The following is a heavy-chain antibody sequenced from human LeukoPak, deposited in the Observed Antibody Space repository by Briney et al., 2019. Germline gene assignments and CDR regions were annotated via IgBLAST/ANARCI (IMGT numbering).Heavy chain of an antibody. D-gene: IGHD3-22*01. J-gene: IGHJ4*02. CDR2: ISPDSNYK. CDR1: GFTFSTYS. V-gene: IGHV3-21*01. CDR3: AKDSSRDYYDSSGYYSGDYFDY. Sequence: GGSLRLSCAASGFTFSTYSMNWLRLAPGKGLEWVSSISPDSNYKYYVDSVKGRFTISRDNAKSSLYLQMNSLRAEDTAVYYCAKDSSRDYYDSSGYYSGDYFDYWGQGTLVTVSS.